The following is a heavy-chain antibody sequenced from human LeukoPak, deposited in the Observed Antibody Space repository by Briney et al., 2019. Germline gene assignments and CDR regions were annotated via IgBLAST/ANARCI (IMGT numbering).Heavy chain of an antibody. V-gene: IGHV4-4*07. CDR2: IYTSGST. J-gene: IGHJ4*02. D-gene: IGHD3-10*01. CDR1: GGSISSYY. Sequence: SETLSLTCTVSGGSISSYYWSWIRQPAGKGLEWIGRIYTSGSTNYNPSLKSRVTMSVDTSKNQFSLKLSSVTAADTAVYYCARGGGGSYYYGSGSYSPQYYFDYWGQGTLVTVSS. CDR3: ARGGGGSYYYGSGSYSPQYYFDY.